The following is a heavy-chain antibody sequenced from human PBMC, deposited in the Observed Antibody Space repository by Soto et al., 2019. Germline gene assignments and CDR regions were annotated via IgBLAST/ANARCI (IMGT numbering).Heavy chain of an antibody. D-gene: IGHD5-18*01. J-gene: IGHJ3*02. V-gene: IGHV1-69*04. CDR1: GCTFSSYT. CDR3: ARDVDTAMVAGAFDI. CDR2: IIPILGIA. Sequence: ASVKVSCKSSGCTFSSYTISCVRQAPGQGLEWMGRIIPILGIANYAQKFQGRVTITADKSTSTAYMELSSLRSEDTAVYYCARDVDTAMVAGAFDIWGQGTMVTVSS.